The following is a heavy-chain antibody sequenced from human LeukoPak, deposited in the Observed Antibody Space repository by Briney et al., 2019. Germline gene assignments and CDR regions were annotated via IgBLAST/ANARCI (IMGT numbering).Heavy chain of an antibody. Sequence: GGSLRLSCAASGFTFSSHSMNWVRQAPGKGLEWVSYISKTSNTRDYADSVKGRFTISRDNAKNSLYLQMNSQRDEDTAVYYCARDRGYSNYYDYWGQGTLVTVSS. V-gene: IGHV3-48*02. J-gene: IGHJ4*02. CDR2: ISKTSNTR. D-gene: IGHD4-11*01. CDR1: GFTFSSHS. CDR3: ARDRGYSNYYDY.